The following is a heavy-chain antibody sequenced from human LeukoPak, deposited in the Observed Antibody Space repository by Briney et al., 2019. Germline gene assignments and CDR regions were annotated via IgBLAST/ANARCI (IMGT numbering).Heavy chain of an antibody. Sequence: GRSLRLSRAASGFTFSSYAMSSVRHPPRKWLEWLSSLSGSSEYKFYRDSVKGRFAISRDNSKNSLYLQMTDLRAEDTALYYCAKGVYSLHPYHFDSWGQGGLVTVCS. CDR2: LSGSSEYK. V-gene: IGHV3-23*01. J-gene: IGHJ4*02. CDR1: GFTFSSYA. D-gene: IGHD4-11*01. CDR3: AKGVYSLHPYHFDS.